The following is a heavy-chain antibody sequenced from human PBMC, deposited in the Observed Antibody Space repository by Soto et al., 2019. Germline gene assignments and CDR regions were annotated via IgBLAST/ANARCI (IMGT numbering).Heavy chain of an antibody. Sequence: ASVKVFCKASGYTFTSYGISWVRQAPGQGLEWMGWISAYNGNTNYAQKLQGRVTMTTDTSTSTAYMELRSLRSDDTAVYYCARQGRDGYNWSDFYYYYGMDVWGQGTTVTVSS. CDR2: ISAYNGNT. CDR3: ARQGRDGYNWSDFYYYYGMDV. V-gene: IGHV1-18*01. J-gene: IGHJ6*02. CDR1: GYTFTSYG. D-gene: IGHD5-12*01.